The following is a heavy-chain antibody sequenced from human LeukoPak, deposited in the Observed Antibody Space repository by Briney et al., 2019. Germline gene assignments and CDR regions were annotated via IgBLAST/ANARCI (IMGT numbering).Heavy chain of an antibody. Sequence: GGSLRLSCAASGFTFISYAMSWVRQAPGKGLELVSAISGSGDSTYYADSVKGRFSISRDNSKKTLYMQMNSLRAEDTAVYYCAKGPMTTRYWGQGTLVTVSS. CDR3: AKGPMTTRY. D-gene: IGHD4-11*01. V-gene: IGHV3-23*01. J-gene: IGHJ4*02. CDR2: ISGSGDST. CDR1: GFTFISYA.